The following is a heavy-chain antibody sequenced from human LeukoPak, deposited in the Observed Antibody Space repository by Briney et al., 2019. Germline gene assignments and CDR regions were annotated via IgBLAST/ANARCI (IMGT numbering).Heavy chain of an antibody. D-gene: IGHD4-17*01. CDR2: INHSGST. CDR1: GGSFSGYY. Sequence: SETLSLTCAVYGGSFSGYYWSWIRQPPGKGLESIGEINHSGSTNYNPSLKSRVTISVDTSKNQFSLKLSSVTAADTAVYYCARARATVADYWGQGTLVTVSS. J-gene: IGHJ4*02. CDR3: ARARATVADY. V-gene: IGHV4-34*01.